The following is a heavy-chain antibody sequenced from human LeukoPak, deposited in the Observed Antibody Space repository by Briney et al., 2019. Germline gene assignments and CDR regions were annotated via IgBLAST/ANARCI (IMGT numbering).Heavy chain of an antibody. D-gene: IGHD5-24*01. V-gene: IGHV4-31*03. CDR1: GGSISSGGYY. J-gene: IGHJ4*02. CDR2: IYYSGST. CDR3: ARWVGYNGALDY. Sequence: PSQTLSLTCTVSGGSISSGGYYWSWIRQHPGKGLEWIGYIYYSGSTYYSPSLKSRVTISVDTSKNQFSLKLSSVTAADTAVYYCARWVGYNGALDYWGQGTLVTVSS.